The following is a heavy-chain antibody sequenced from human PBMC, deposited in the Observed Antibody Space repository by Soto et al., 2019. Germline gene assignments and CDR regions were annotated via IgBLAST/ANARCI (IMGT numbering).Heavy chain of an antibody. CDR3: ARKGRMYYDFWSGYQYYYYGMDV. Sequence: SETLSLTCAVYGGYFSGYYWSWIRPPPGKGLEWIGEINHSGSTNYNPSLKSRVTISVDTSKNQFSLKLSSVTAADTAVYYCARKGRMYYDFWSGYQYYYYGMDVWGQGTTVTVSS. V-gene: IGHV4-34*01. CDR1: GGYFSGYY. CDR2: INHSGST. J-gene: IGHJ6*02. D-gene: IGHD3-3*01.